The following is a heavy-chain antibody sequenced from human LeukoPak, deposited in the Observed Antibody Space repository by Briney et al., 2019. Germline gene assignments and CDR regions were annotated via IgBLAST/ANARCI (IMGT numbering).Heavy chain of an antibody. CDR1: GFTFSSYW. V-gene: IGHV3-7*01. J-gene: IGHJ4*02. CDR3: AREELELRDGYYFDY. D-gene: IGHD1-7*01. Sequence: GGSLRLSCAASGFTFSSYWMSWVRQAPGKGLEWVANIKQDGSEKYYVDSVKGRFTISRDNAKNSLYLQMNSLRAEDTAVYYCAREELELRDGYYFDYWGQGTLVTDSS. CDR2: IKQDGSEK.